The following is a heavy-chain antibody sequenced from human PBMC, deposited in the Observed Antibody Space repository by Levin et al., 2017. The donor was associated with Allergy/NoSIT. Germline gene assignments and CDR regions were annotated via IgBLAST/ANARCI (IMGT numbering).Heavy chain of an antibody. V-gene: IGHV7-4-1*02. J-gene: IGHJ4*02. D-gene: IGHD3-16*02. CDR2: INTNTGNP. CDR3: ARGGLHLGELSLIDVDY. CDR1: GYTFTSYA. Sequence: ASVKVSCKASGYTFTSYAMNWVRQAPGQGLEWMGWINTNTGNPTYAQGFTGRFVFSLDTSVSTAYLQISSLKAEDTAVYYCARGGLHLGELSLIDVDYWGQGTLVTVSS.